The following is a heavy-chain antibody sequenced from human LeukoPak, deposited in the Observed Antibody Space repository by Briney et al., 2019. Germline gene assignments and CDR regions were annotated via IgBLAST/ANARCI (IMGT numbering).Heavy chain of an antibody. Sequence: GGSLRLSCAASGFTFSDYYMSWIRQAPGKGLGWVSYISSSGSTIYYADSVKGRFTISRDNAKNSLCLQMNSLRAEDTAVYYCATPAAGPGAEYSQYWGQGTLVIVSS. J-gene: IGHJ1*01. D-gene: IGHD6-13*01. V-gene: IGHV3-11*01. CDR2: ISSSGSTI. CDR1: GFTFSDYY. CDR3: ATPAAGPGAEYSQY.